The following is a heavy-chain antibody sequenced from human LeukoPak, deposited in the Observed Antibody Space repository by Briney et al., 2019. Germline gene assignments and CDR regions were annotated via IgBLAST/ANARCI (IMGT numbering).Heavy chain of an antibody. CDR1: GGSISSDDYY. Sequence: SQTLSLTCTVSGGSISSDDYYWSWIRQPPGKGLDWIGYIYYSGSTYYNPSLKSRVTISVGTSKNQFSLKLSSVTAADTAVYYCARGPYSSSLEDYWGQGTLVTVSS. CDR2: IYYSGST. D-gene: IGHD6-13*01. V-gene: IGHV4-30-4*01. CDR3: ARGPYSSSLEDY. J-gene: IGHJ4*02.